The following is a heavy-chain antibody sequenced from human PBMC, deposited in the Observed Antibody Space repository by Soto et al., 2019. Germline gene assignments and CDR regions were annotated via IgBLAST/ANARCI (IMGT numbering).Heavy chain of an antibody. Sequence: EVQLLESGGGLVQPGGSLRLSCAASGFTFSSYAMSWVRQAPGKGLEWVSGISGSGGSTYYADSVKGRFTISRDNSKNTLYLQMNGLRAEETAVYYCANDLAMTTVVTDAFDIWGQGTMVAVTS. CDR3: ANDLAMTTVVTDAFDI. V-gene: IGHV3-23*01. J-gene: IGHJ3*02. D-gene: IGHD4-17*01. CDR2: ISGSGGST. CDR1: GFTFSSYA.